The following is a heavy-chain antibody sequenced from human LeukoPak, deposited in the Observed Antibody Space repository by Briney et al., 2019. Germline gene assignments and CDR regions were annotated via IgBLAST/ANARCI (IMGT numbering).Heavy chain of an antibody. CDR1: GFSFSIYG. V-gene: IGHV3-30*02. D-gene: IGHD4-11*01. J-gene: IGHJ4*02. CDR2: IQYDENNK. Sequence: GGTLRLSCAASGFSFSIYGMHWVRQAPGKGPEWVAFIQYDENNKYYADSVKGRFTISRDNSKNMLYLQMNSLRSEDTAVYYCAKGVATTSYFDYWGQGTLVTVSS. CDR3: AKGVATTSYFDY.